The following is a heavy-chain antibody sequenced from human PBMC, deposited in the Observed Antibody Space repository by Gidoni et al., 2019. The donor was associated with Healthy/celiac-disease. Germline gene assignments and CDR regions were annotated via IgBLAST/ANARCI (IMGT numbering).Heavy chain of an antibody. CDR2: ISYDVSNK. V-gene: IGHV3-30*18. Sequence: QVQLVESGGGVFQPARSLRLSCAASGFTFRSYGMHWVRQAPRKGLEWVAVISYDVSNKYYADSVKGRFTITRDNSKNTLYLQINSLRAEDTAVYYCAKDRVGGIAAAAEYFQHWGQGTLVTVSS. D-gene: IGHD6-13*01. CDR3: AKDRVGGIAAAAEYFQH. J-gene: IGHJ1*01. CDR1: GFTFRSYG.